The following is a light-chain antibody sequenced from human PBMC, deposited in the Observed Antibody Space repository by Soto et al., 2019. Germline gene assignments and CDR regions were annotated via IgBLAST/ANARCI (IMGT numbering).Light chain of an antibody. V-gene: IGLV2-8*01. Sequence: QSVLTQPPSASGSPGQSVTISCTGTSSDVGGYNYVSWYQQHPGKAPKLMIYEVSKRPSGVPDRFSGSKSGNTASLTVSGLKAEDEADYYCSSYAGINFWVFGGGTKLTVL. J-gene: IGLJ3*02. CDR3: SSYAGINFWV. CDR2: EVS. CDR1: SSDVGGYNY.